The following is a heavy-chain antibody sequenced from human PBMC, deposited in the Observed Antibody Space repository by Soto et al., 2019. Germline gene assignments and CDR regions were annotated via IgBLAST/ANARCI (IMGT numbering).Heavy chain of an antibody. CDR2: VSWNSDEI. V-gene: IGHV3-9*01. CDR1: GFTFEDFA. J-gene: IGHJ4*02. CDR3: VKDRIASVDTYNTGVYYFDS. Sequence: ESGGGLVQPGRSLRLSCAASGFTFEDFAMHWVRQVPGKGLEWVSGVSWNSDEIDYADSVKGRFTISRDNAKNSLFLQMNSLRPEDTAYYYCVKDRIASVDTYNTGVYYFDSWGQGTLVTVSS. D-gene: IGHD5-18*01.